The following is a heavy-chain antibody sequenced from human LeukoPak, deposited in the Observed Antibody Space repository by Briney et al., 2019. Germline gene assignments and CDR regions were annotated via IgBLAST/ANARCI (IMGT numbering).Heavy chain of an antibody. V-gene: IGHV4-59*01. D-gene: IGHD3-16*01. J-gene: IGHJ4*02. CDR3: ARIGGGQRPY. CDR2: IYDTGST. CDR1: GGSFSGYY. Sequence: PSETLSLTCAVYGGSFSGYYWSWIRQPPGKGLEWIGYIYDTGSTKYNPSLKSRVTISVDTSKNQFSLKLSSVTAADTAVYYCARIGGGQRPYWGQGTLVTVSS.